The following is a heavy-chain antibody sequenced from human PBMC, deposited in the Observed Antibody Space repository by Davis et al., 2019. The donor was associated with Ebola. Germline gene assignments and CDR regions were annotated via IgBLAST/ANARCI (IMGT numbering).Heavy chain of an antibody. Sequence: GGSLRLSCAVSGFTFNTFAMSWVRQAPGRGLEWVSAISGSGGSTYHAHSVKGRFTIPTDNSKTTLYLQMNSLRAEDTAVYYRARDSATCGSTSCYTGVGEAGMDVWGQGTTVTVSS. CDR1: GFTFNTFA. V-gene: IGHV3-23*01. J-gene: IGHJ6*02. D-gene: IGHD2-2*02. CDR3: ARDSATCGSTSCYTGVGEAGMDV. CDR2: ISGSGGST.